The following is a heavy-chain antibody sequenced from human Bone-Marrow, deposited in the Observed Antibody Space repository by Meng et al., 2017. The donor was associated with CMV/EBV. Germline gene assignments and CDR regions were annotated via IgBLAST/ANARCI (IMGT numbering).Heavy chain of an antibody. CDR1: GFTLSSNW. CDR2: INSDGGST. CDR3: AGTYSSPLDF. D-gene: IGHD3-22*01. Sequence: GESLKISCVASGFTLSSNWMHWVRQAPGKGLVWVSRINSDGGSTNYADSVKGRFTISRDNARNTLHLQMNSLRADDTAVYYCAGTYSSPLDFWGRGTLVTVSS. J-gene: IGHJ4*02. V-gene: IGHV3-74*01.